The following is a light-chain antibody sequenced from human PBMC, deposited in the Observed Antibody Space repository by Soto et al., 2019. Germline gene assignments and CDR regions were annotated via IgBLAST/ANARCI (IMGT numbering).Light chain of an antibody. Sequence: QSALTQPASVSGSPGQSITISCTGTSSDVGSYNYVSWYQQHPGKAPKLMIFDVSNRPSGVSDRISGSRSDNTASLTISGLQAEDEADYYCSSYTSSSTLVFGGGTKLTVL. V-gene: IGLV2-14*01. CDR2: DVS. J-gene: IGLJ3*02. CDR1: SSDVGSYNY. CDR3: SSYTSSSTLV.